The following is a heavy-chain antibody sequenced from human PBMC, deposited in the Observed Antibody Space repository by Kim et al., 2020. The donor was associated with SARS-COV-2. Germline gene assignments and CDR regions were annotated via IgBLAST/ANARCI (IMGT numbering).Heavy chain of an antibody. J-gene: IGHJ4*02. CDR2: K. D-gene: IGHD6-19*01. Sequence: KYYVDSVKGRFTISRDNAKNSLYLQRNSLRAEDTAVYYCARDSFSSGQDYWGQGTLVTVSS. CDR3: ARDSFSSGQDY. V-gene: IGHV3-7*01.